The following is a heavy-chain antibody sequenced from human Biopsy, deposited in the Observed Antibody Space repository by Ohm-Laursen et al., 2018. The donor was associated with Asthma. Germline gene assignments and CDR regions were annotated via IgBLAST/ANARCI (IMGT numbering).Heavy chain of an antibody. CDR3: ARMYYDFLTGQVKDVFGV. D-gene: IGHD3-9*01. CDR2: VNTGNGDT. Sequence: SVKVSCKASGYNFISFAIHWVRQAPGQRLEWMSWVNTGNGDTKYSQKFQGRVTITRDTSASTAYMELRSLRSEDTATYYCARMYYDFLTGQVKDVFGVWGQGTMVTVSS. V-gene: IGHV1-3*04. CDR1: GYNFISFA. J-gene: IGHJ3*01.